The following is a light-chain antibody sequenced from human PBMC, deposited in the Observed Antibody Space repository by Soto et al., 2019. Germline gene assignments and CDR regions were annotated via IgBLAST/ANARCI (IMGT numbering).Light chain of an antibody. V-gene: IGKV1-39*01. CDR3: QQSYSTPWP. CDR2: AAS. CDR1: QSISSY. Sequence: DIQMTQSPSSLSASVGDRVTITCRASQSISSYLNWYQQKPGKAPKLLIYAASSLQSGVPSRFSGSGPGTDFTLTISSLQPEDFATYYCQQSYSTPWPFGQGTKVEIK. J-gene: IGKJ1*01.